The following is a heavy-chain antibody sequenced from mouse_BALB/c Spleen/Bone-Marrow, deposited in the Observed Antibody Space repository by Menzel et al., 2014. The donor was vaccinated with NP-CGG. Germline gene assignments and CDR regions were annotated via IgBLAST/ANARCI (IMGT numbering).Heavy chain of an antibody. CDR3: AKYYCGSGLFAY. CDR2: IDPANGNT. Sequence: VLLPQSGAEVVKPGPSVQLRCTASGFNIKDTYMYWVKQRPEQGLEWIGRIDPANGNTKYDPNFQDKAAMTAVTSANTACMQHIRLRTEDTADYYCAKYYCGSGLFAYRGQATLVTVSA. D-gene: IGHD1-1*01. V-gene: IGHV14-3*02. CDR1: GFNIKDTY. J-gene: IGHJ3*01.